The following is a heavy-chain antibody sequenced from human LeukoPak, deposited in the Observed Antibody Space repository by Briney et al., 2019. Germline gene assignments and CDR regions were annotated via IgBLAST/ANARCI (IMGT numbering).Heavy chain of an antibody. CDR2: INPSGGST. J-gene: IGHJ6*02. V-gene: IGHV1-46*01. CDR1: GYTFTSYY. Sequence: GASVKVSCKASGYTFTSYYMHWVRQAPGQGLEWMGIINPSGGSTSYAQKFQGRVTMTRDTSTSTVYMELSSLRSEDTAVYYCARDIIVVVPTAILADGMDVWGQGTTVTVSS. CDR3: ARDIIVVVPTAILADGMDV. D-gene: IGHD2-2*01.